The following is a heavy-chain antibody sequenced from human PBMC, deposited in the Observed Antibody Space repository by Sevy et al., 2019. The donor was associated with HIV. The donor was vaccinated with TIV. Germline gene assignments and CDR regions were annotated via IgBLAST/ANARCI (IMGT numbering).Heavy chain of an antibody. J-gene: IGHJ4*02. CDR1: CGSISDSSFY. CDR2: IYYSGDT. CDR3: ARHSVVIVALIDY. Sequence: SETLSLTCTVSCGSISDSSFYWGWIRQPPGKGLEWIGTIYYSGDTYYNASLKGRVTISVDASKNQFSLQLTSVTAADTALYYCARHSVVIVALIDYWGPGTLVTVSS. D-gene: IGHD2-2*01. V-gene: IGHV4-39*01.